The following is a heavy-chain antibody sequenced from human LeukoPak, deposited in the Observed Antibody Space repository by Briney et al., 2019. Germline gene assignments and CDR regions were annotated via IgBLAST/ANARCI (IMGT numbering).Heavy chain of an antibody. Sequence: GGTLRLSCAASGFTFSDYYMSWIRQAPGKGLEWVSYINSTSSYTNYADSVKGRFTISRDNAKNSLYLQMNSLRAEDTAVYYWARGGGDYLPFDYWGQGTLDT. V-gene: IGHV3-11*03. CDR2: INSTSSYT. CDR1: GFTFSDYY. J-gene: IGHJ4*02. D-gene: IGHD4-17*01. CDR3: ARGGGDYLPFDY.